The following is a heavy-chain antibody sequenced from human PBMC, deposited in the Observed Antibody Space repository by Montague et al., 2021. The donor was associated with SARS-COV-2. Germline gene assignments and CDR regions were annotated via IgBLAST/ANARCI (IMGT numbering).Heavy chain of an antibody. Sequence: SETLSLTYIVSGGSISSSTYYWGWIHQPPGKGLEWIGSIFYDGSTYYNPSLKSRVTISVDTSKNQFSLNLSSVTAADTAVYYCARHGPNDYYHSRYFDLWGRGTLVTVSS. D-gene: IGHD3-10*01. CDR3: ARHGPNDYYHSRYFDL. CDR1: GGSISSSTYY. J-gene: IGHJ2*01. V-gene: IGHV4-39*01. CDR2: IFYDGST.